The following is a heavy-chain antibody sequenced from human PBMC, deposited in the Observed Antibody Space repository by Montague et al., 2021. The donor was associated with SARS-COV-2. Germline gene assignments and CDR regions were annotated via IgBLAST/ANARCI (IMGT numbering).Heavy chain of an antibody. CDR2: INHRGST. V-gene: IGHV4-34*01. D-gene: IGHD3-22*01. J-gene: IGHJ4*03. CDR1: DGSFSYYL. Sequence: SETLSLTCAANDGSFSYYLSTSSRQPPGNALAWIGVINHRGSTHFNPSLKSRANISVDPLKNQYSLKSNSVTAADTALYYCARGRHHINMVVVVVTGGEYYLNFCGHANLLAISS. CDR3: ARGRHHINMVVVVVTGGEYYLNF.